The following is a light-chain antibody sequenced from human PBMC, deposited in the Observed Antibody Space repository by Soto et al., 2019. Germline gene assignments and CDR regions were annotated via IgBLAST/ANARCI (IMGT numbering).Light chain of an antibody. V-gene: IGKV1-39*01. Sequence: IQLTQSRSSLSASVGERVTISFRSSQRIGSYVNWYQQKPGKAPKLLIYAATNLEEGVPSRFSGSGSGTDFSLSVNNLQPDDLATYYCQQYSSLWTFGPGTKVDI. J-gene: IGKJ1*01. CDR3: QQYSSLWT. CDR2: AAT. CDR1: QRIGSY.